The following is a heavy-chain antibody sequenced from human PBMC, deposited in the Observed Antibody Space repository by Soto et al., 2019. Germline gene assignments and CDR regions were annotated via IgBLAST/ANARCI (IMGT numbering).Heavy chain of an antibody. CDR2: IIPIFGTA. V-gene: IGHV1-69*13. Sequence: SVKLSCEASGDTFTSYAMHWVRQAPGQRLEWMGGIIPIFGTANYAQKFQGRVTITADESTSTAYVELSSLRSEDTAVYYCASSYYYDSSGYYFLGYWGQGPLVTVSS. CDR1: GDTFTSYA. J-gene: IGHJ4*02. CDR3: ASSYYYDSSGYYFLGY. D-gene: IGHD3-22*01.